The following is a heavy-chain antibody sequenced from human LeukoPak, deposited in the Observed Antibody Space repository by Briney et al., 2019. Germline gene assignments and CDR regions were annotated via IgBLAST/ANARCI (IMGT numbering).Heavy chain of an antibody. Sequence: GGSLRLSCAASGFTFSSYAMHWVRQAPGKGLEWVAVISYDGSNKYYADSVKGRFTISRDNSKNTLYLQMNSLRAEDTAVYYCARDSSGWYPPHGYYYGMDVWGQGTTVTVSS. CDR3: ARDSSGWYPPHGYYYGMDV. D-gene: IGHD6-19*01. CDR1: GFTFSSYA. J-gene: IGHJ6*02. CDR2: ISYDGSNK. V-gene: IGHV3-30-3*01.